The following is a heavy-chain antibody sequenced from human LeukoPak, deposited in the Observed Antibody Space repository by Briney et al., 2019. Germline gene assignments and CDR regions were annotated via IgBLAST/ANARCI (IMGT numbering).Heavy chain of an antibody. CDR3: ARDTLGTSGPFDY. D-gene: IGHD2-15*01. CDR1: GGSISSYY. Sequence: SETLSLTCTVSGGSISSYYWSWIRQPPGKGLEWIGYIYYSGSTNYNPSLKSRVTISVDTSKNQFSLKLSSVTAADTAVYYCARDTLGTSGPFDYWGQGTLVTVSS. J-gene: IGHJ4*02. CDR2: IYYSGST. V-gene: IGHV4-59*01.